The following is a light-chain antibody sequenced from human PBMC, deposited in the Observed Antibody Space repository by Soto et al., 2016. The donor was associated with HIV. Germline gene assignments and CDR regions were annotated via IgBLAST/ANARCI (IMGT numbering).Light chain of an antibody. J-gene: IGKJ2*01. CDR1: QSLVHRDGKTY. CDR2: LIS. V-gene: IGKV2-24*01. CDR3: LQSIQLLPEYT. Sequence: DFVMTQTPLSSPVTLGQPASISCSSSQSLVHRDGKTYLSWLQQRPGQPPRLLIYLISNRFSGVPDRFSGSGAGTDFTLKISRVEAEDVGVYYCLQSIQLLPEYTFGQGTKLEIK.